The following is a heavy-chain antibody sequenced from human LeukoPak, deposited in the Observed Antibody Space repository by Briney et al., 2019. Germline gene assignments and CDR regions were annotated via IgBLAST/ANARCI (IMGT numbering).Heavy chain of an antibody. CDR2: IKQDGSKK. Sequence: GGSLRLTCVAYGFPFSSYWMTWVRQAPGKGLEWVANIKQDGSKKSYVDSVKGRFIISRDNAKNSLYLQMNSLRDEDTAVYYCARDSAAHGGYWGQGTPVIVSS. J-gene: IGHJ4*02. CDR3: ARDSAAHGGY. V-gene: IGHV3-7*03. D-gene: IGHD6-25*01. CDR1: GFPFSSYW.